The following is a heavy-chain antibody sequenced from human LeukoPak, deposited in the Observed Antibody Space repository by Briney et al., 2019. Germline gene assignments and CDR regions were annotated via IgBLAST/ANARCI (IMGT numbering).Heavy chain of an antibody. J-gene: IGHJ6*03. CDR2: ISSSGSTI. D-gene: IGHD4-17*01. CDR3: ARAHDHLRGDYYYYYYYMDV. V-gene: IGHV3-11*04. CDR1: GFTFSDYY. Sequence: GRSLRLSCAASGFTFSDYYMSWIRQAPGKGLEWVSYISSSGSTIYYADSVKGRFTISRDNAKNSLYLQMNSLRAEDTAEYYCARAHDHLRGDYYYYYYYMDVWGKGTTVTVSS.